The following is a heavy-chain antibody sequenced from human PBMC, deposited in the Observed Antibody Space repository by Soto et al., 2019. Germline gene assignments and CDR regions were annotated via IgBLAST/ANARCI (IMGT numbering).Heavy chain of an antibody. D-gene: IGHD3-10*01. CDR2: VSPPFRTS. CDR1: GVSFNNNG. CDR3: ARVLYYGSGSYSPYGMDV. V-gene: IGHV1-69*01. Sequence: QVQLVQSGAEVKKPGSSVKVSCKPSGVSFNNNGIGWVRQATGHGLEWMGGVSPPFRTSNYARKFQGRISITTDASTGTVNMELSSLTAEDTAQYYCARVLYYGSGSYSPYGMDVWGQGTTVTVSS. J-gene: IGHJ6*02.